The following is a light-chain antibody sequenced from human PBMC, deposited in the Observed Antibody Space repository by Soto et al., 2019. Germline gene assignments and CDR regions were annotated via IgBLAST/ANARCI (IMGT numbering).Light chain of an antibody. CDR2: GAS. CDR1: QGIKDY. V-gene: IGKV3-15*01. J-gene: IGKJ1*01. CDR3: QQYNTWPRT. Sequence: EIVMTQSPATLSVSPGERATLSYRASQGIKDYVAWFQQKPGQAPRLLIYGASTRATAIPARFSGSGSGTEFTLSISSLQSEDFAVYYCQQYNTWPRTFGQGTNVETK.